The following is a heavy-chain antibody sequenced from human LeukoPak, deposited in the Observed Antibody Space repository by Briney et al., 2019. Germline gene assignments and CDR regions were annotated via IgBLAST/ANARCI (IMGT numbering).Heavy chain of an antibody. V-gene: IGHV5-51*01. CDR2: IYPGDSDT. CDR1: GYSFTSYW. Sequence: GESLKISCKGSGYSFTSYWIGWVRQMPGKGLEWMGIIYPGDSDTRYSPSLQGQVTISADKSISTAYLQWSSLKASDTAMYYCARQHLVGATISYYYYGMDVWGQGTTVTVSS. CDR3: ARQHLVGATISYYYYGMDV. J-gene: IGHJ6*02. D-gene: IGHD1-26*01.